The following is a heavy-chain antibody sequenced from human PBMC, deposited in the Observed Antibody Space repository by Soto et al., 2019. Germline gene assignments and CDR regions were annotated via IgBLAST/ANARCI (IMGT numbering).Heavy chain of an antibody. Sequence: QITLKESGPTLAKPTQPLTLTCIFSGFSLSTSGVGVGSIRQPPRKALEWLALIYWDDDKRYSPSLKSRLTLTKDTPKNLVVLTTTNMDPVDTATYYCARAVVTVWDYWGQGTLVTVCS. CDR2: IYWDDDK. J-gene: IGHJ4*02. CDR3: ARAVVTVWDY. CDR1: GFSLSTSGVG. D-gene: IGHD2-15*01. V-gene: IGHV2-5*02.